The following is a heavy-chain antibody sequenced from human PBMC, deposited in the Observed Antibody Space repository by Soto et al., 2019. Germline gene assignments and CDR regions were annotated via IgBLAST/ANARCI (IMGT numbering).Heavy chain of an antibody. CDR3: ARAFSSGWYPYYYYGMDV. D-gene: IGHD6-19*01. CDR1: GFTFSSYD. CDR2: IGTAGDT. J-gene: IGHJ6*02. Sequence: PGGSLRLSCAASGFTFSSYDMHWVRQATGKGLEWVSAIGTAGDTYYPGSVKGRFTISRENAKNSLYLQMNSLRAEDTAVYYCARAFSSGWYPYYYYGMDVWGQGTTVTVSS. V-gene: IGHV3-13*01.